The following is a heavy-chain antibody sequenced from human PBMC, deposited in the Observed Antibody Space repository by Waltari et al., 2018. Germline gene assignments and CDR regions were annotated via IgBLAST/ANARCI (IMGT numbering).Heavy chain of an antibody. CDR3: AKDFRRGFGFDS. CDR1: GFTFSSCA. Sequence: EVQLVESGGGLVQPGGSLRLSCVASGFTFSSCAMSWVRQATGKGLEWVSVVSDSGGRTYYADSVKGRFTISRDNSKNTLFLRMSSLRAEDTAVYYCAKDFRRGFGFDSWGQGTLVTVSS. D-gene: IGHD5-12*01. J-gene: IGHJ4*02. CDR2: VSDSGGRT. V-gene: IGHV3-23*04.